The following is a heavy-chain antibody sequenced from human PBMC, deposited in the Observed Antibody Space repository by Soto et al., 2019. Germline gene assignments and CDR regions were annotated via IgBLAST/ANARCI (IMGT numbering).Heavy chain of an antibody. J-gene: IGHJ6*02. D-gene: IGHD3-10*01. CDR3: AREGGEYKPKTKNYYYDGMDV. CDR1: GFTFSSYE. CDR2: ISSSGSTI. V-gene: IGHV3-48*03. Sequence: PGGSLRLSCAASGFTFSSYEMNWFRQAPGKGLEWVSYISSSGSTIYYADSVKGRFTISRDNAKNSLYLQMNSLRAEDTAVYYCAREGGEYKPKTKNYYYDGMDVWGQGTTVTVSS.